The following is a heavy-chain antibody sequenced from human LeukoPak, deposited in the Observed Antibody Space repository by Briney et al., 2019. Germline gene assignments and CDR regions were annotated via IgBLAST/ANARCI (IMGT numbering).Heavy chain of an antibody. J-gene: IGHJ4*02. V-gene: IGHV3-30*02. D-gene: IGHD6-19*01. CDR1: GFIFITYG. CDR2: IRSDGSDK. Sequence: GGSLRLSCAASGFIFITYGMHWVRQAPGKGLEWVAFIRSDGSDKSYAGSVQGRFIISRDNSKNTLYLQMNTLRAEDTAIYYCVKHDSSSIYWGQGTLVTVSS. CDR3: VKHDSSSIY.